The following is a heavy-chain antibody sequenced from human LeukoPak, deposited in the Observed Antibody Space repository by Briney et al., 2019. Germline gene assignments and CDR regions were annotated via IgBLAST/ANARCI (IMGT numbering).Heavy chain of an antibody. CDR1: GGSISSGGYY. V-gene: IGHV4-31*03. CDR2: IYYSGST. CDR3: GRDPYSNYVWFDP. Sequence: SETLSLTCTVSGGSISSGGYYWSWIRQHPGKGLEWIGYIYYSGSTYYNPSLKSRVTISVDTSKNQFSLRLSSVTAADTAVYYCGRDPYSNYVWFDPWGQGTLVTVSS. D-gene: IGHD4-11*01. J-gene: IGHJ5*02.